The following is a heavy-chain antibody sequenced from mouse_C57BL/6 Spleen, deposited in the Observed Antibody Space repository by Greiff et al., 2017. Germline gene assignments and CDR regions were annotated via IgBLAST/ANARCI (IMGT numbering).Heavy chain of an antibody. D-gene: IGHD1-1*01. J-gene: IGHJ2*01. CDR3: TTHYYGSSYYFDY. CDR1: GFNIKDDY. Sequence: VQLQQSGAELVRPGASVKLSCTASGFNIKDDYMHWVKQRPEQGLEWIGWIDPENGDTEYASKFQSKATITADTSSNTAYLQLSSLTSEDTAVYYCTTHYYGSSYYFDYWGQGTTLTVSS. CDR2: IDPENGDT. V-gene: IGHV14-4*01.